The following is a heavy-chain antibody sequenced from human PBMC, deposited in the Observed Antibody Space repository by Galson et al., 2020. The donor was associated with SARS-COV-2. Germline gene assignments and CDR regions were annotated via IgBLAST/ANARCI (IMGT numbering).Heavy chain of an antibody. D-gene: IGHD5-18*01. V-gene: IGHV4-34*01. CDR1: GGSFGGDY. CDR3: ARIRVDTGIPREFDV. CDR2: INYRGNT. J-gene: IGHJ3*01. Sequence: SETLSLTCGVYGGSFGGDYWTWIRQSPGRGLEWIGEINYRGNTNYNSSLKSRVTISVDTSMKQFSLKLISVTVADTAVYYCARIRVDTGIPREFDVWGQGTKVTVS.